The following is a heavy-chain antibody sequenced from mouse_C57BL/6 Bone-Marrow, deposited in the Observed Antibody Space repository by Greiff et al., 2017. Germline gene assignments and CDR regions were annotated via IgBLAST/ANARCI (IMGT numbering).Heavy chain of an antibody. J-gene: IGHJ4*01. CDR2: IRLKSDNYAT. CDR1: GFTFSNYW. Sequence: EVKVEESGGGLVQPGGSMKLSCVASGFTFSNYWMNWVRQSPEKGLEWVAQIRLKSDNYATHYAESVKGRFTISRDDSKSSVYLQMNNLRAEYTGIYYCISLFPPDYAMDYWGQGTSVTVSS. CDR3: ISLFPPDYAMDY. V-gene: IGHV6-3*01.